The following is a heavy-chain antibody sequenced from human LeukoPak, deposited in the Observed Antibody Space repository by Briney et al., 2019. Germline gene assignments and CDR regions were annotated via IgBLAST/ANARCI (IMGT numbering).Heavy chain of an antibody. CDR3: ALLGNSGSYVES. CDR1: GYSISSGNYY. J-gene: IGHJ4*02. Sequence: PSETLSLTCTVSGYSISSGNYYWGWIRQPPGKGLEWIGTTYYSGNTYYKPSLMSRVTISIAPSKNDFSLKVTSVTAADTAMYYCALLGNSGSYVESWGQGTLVTVSS. D-gene: IGHD1-26*01. V-gene: IGHV4-39*07. CDR2: TYYSGNT.